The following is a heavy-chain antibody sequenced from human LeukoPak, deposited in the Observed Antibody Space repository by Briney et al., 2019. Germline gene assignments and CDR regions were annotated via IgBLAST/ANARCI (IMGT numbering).Heavy chain of an antibody. CDR3: ARNGYYSADN. Sequence: GGSLRLSCAASGFTFSSYSMNWVRQAPGKGLEWVSSISSSSSYIYYADSVKGRFTISRDNSKNTLYLQMNSLRVEDTAVYYCARNGYYSADNWGLGTLVTVSS. D-gene: IGHD4-17*01. CDR1: GFTFSSYS. CDR2: ISSSSSYI. V-gene: IGHV3-21*04. J-gene: IGHJ4*02.